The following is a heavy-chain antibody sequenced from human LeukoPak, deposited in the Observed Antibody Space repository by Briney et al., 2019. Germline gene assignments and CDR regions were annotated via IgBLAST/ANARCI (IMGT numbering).Heavy chain of an antibody. CDR2: LSADGSHK. V-gene: IGHV3-30*18. J-gene: IGHJ4*02. Sequence: GGSLRLSCEASGFTFSSYGMHWVRQAPGKGLEWVAVLSADGSHKQFADAVKDRFAISRDNSKETLYLQMNGLRSEDTAIYYCAKGGVSDRGSWYGDYFDYWGQGTLVTVSS. CDR3: AKGGVSDRGSWYGDYFDY. CDR1: GFTFSSYG. D-gene: IGHD6-13*01.